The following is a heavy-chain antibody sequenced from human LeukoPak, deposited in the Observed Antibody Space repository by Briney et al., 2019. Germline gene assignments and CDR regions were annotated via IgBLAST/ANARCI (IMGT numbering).Heavy chain of an antibody. V-gene: IGHV3-48*03. CDR1: GFTFSSYE. Sequence: PGGSLRLSCAASGFTFSSYEMNWVRQAPGKGLEWVSYISSSDSTIYYADSVKGRFTISRDNAKNSLYLQMNSLRAGDTAIYYCARDLGSYSSGWYMGFDYWGQGTLVTVSS. CDR3: ARDLGSYSSGWYMGFDY. J-gene: IGHJ4*02. D-gene: IGHD6-19*01. CDR2: ISSSDSTI.